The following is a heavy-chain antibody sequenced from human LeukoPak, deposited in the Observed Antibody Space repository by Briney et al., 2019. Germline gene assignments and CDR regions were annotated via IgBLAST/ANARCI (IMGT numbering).Heavy chain of an antibody. D-gene: IGHD6-19*01. CDR3: ATDSSVASDY. CDR1: GYTFTSYA. CDR2: INPSGGST. V-gene: IGHV1-46*01. J-gene: IGHJ4*02. Sequence: ASVKVSCKASGYTFTSYAMNWVRQAPGQGLEWMGIINPSGGSTSYAQKFQGRVTMTRDTSTSTVYMELSSLRSEDTAVYYCATDSSVASDYWGQGTLVTVSS.